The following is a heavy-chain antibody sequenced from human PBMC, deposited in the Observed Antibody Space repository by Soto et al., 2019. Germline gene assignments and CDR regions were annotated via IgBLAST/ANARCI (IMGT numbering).Heavy chain of an antibody. CDR2: IYYSGST. J-gene: IGHJ4*02. CDR1: GGSISSYY. CDR3: AREWLGLDY. V-gene: IGHV4-59*01. Sequence: QVQLQESGPGLVKPSETLSLTCTVSGGSISSYYWSWIRQPPGKGLEWIGYIYYSGSTNYNPSLTGRVTKSVDTSKNQFSLKLSSVTAADTAVYYCAREWLGLDYWGQGTLVTVSS. D-gene: IGHD3-22*01.